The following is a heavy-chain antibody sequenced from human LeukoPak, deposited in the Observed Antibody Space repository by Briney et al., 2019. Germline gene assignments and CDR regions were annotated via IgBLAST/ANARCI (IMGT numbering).Heavy chain of an antibody. CDR3: ARGHFPHMDV. J-gene: IGHJ6*04. V-gene: IGHV4-59*01. CDR1: GDSISSYY. Sequence: TSETLSLTCTVSGDSISSYYWSWIRQPPGKGLEWIGHIYYSGSTNYNPALKSRVTISIDTSKNQFSLKRSSVTAAVTAVYSCARGHFPHMDVWGKGTTVTVSS. CDR2: IYYSGST.